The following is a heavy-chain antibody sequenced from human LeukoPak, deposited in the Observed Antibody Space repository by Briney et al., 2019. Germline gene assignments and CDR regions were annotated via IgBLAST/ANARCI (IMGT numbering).Heavy chain of an antibody. CDR1: GYSISSSNW. V-gene: IGHV4-28*03. Sequence: SETLSLTCAVSGYSISSSNWWGWIRQPPGKGLEWIGRIYTSGSTNYNPSLKSRVTMSVDTSKNQFSLKLSSVTAADTAVYYCARGIDDYGDYCWFDPWGQGTLVTVSS. D-gene: IGHD4-17*01. CDR3: ARGIDDYGDYCWFDP. J-gene: IGHJ5*02. CDR2: IYTSGST.